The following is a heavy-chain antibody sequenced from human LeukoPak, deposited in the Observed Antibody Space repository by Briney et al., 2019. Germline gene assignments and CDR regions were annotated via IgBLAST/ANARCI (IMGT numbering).Heavy chain of an antibody. CDR2: IYYSGST. D-gene: IGHD6-13*01. Sequence: PSETLSLTCNVSGGSISSYYWSWIRQPPGKGLEWIGYIYYSGSTNYNPSLKSRVTISIDTSKNQFSLKLSSVTAADTAVYYCARHIGYGVDYWGQGTLVTVSS. CDR1: GGSISSYY. J-gene: IGHJ4*02. CDR3: ARHIGYGVDY. V-gene: IGHV4-59*08.